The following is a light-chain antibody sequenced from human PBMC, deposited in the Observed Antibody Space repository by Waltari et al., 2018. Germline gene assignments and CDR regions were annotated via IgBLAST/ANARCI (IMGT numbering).Light chain of an antibody. CDR2: DAS. Sequence: CRASQSMGRFFAWYHQKPGQAPRLLIYDASSRATGIPDTFSGSGSGTDFSLTISRLEPEDIAGYYCQKYGSLPATFGQGTKVEIK. J-gene: IGKJ1*01. V-gene: IGKV3-20*01. CDR1: QSMGRF. CDR3: QKYGSLPAT.